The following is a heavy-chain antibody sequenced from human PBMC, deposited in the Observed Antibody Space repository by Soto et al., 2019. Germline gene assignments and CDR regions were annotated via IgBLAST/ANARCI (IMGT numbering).Heavy chain of an antibody. Sequence: ASVKVSCKASGYTFTGYYMHWVRQAPGQGLEWMGWINPNSGGTNYAQKFQGWATMTRDTSISTAYMELSRLRSDDTAVYYCARDREDSYGFDYWGQGTLVTVSS. J-gene: IGHJ4*02. CDR2: INPNSGGT. V-gene: IGHV1-2*04. CDR1: GYTFTGYY. CDR3: ARDREDSYGFDY. D-gene: IGHD5-18*01.